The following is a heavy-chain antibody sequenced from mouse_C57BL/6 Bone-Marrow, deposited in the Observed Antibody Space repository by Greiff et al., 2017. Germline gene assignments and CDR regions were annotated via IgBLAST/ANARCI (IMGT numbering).Heavy chain of an antibody. J-gene: IGHJ4*01. Sequence: LQQSGPGLVQPSQSLSITCTVSGFSLTSYGVHWVRQSPGKGLEWLGVIWSGGSTDYNAAFISRLSISKDNSKSQVFFKMNSLQADDTAIYYCATQFITTVVAYYYAMDYWGQGTSVTVSS. V-gene: IGHV2-2*01. D-gene: IGHD1-1*01. CDR3: ATQFITTVVAYYYAMDY. CDR1: GFSLTSYG. CDR2: IWSGGST.